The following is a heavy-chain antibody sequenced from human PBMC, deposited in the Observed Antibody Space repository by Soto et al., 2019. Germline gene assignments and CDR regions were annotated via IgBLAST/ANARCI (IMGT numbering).Heavy chain of an antibody. CDR1: GDSVSSNSAA. J-gene: IGHJ6*03. D-gene: IGHD2-2*01. CDR2: TYYRSKWYN. Sequence: PSQTLSLTCAISGDSVSSNSAAWIWIRQSPSRGLEWLGRTYYRSKWYNDYAVSVKSRITINPDTSKNQFSLQLNSVTPEDTAVYYCARVVLFPGYIVVPAAMTLYYYYMDVWGKGTTVTVSS. CDR3: ARVVLFPGYIVVPAAMTLYYYYMDV. V-gene: IGHV6-1*01.